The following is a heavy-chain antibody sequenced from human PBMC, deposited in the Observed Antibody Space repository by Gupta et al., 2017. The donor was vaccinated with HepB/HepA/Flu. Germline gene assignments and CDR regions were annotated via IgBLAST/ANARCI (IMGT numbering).Heavy chain of an antibody. CDR3: AKDSGLERRHGNYFDY. D-gene: IGHD1-1*01. CDR2: ISYDGSNK. V-gene: IGHV3-30*18. J-gene: IGHJ4*02. CDR1: GFTFSSYG. Sequence: QVQLVESGGGVVQPGRSLGLSCAASGFTFSSYGMHWVRQAPGSGLEWVAVISYDGSNKYYPDSVKVRFTNSRDNSKNTLYLQMNSLRAEDTAVYYCAKDSGLERRHGNYFDYWGQGTLVTVSP.